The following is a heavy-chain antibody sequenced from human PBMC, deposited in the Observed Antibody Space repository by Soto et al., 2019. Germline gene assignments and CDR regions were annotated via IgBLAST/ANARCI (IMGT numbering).Heavy chain of an antibody. CDR3: ARGGGSSCIEWVDT. CDR2: INHTEGT. D-gene: IGHD6-13*01. CDR1: RGSLSGYH. J-gene: IGHJ5*02. Sequence: QVQLQQWGAGLLKPSETPSLTCAVSRGSLSGYHWNWIRQPPGKRLAWLGEINHTEGTKYNPSLKSRVTVSLDMSKNQFSLRVTSVTAAVSAVYYCARGGGSSCIEWVDTWGQGTLVTVSS. V-gene: IGHV4-34*02.